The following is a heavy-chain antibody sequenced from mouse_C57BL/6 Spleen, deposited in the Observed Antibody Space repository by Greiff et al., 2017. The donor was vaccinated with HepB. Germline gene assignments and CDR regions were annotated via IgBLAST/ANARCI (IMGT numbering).Heavy chain of an antibody. CDR3: AREDYYGSSPWFAY. Sequence: VKLMESGPELVKPGASVKISCKASGYAFSSSWMNWVKQRPGKGLEWIGRIYPGDGDTNYNGKFKGKATLTADKSSSTAYMQLSSLTSEDSAVYFCAREDYYGSSPWFAYWGQGTLVTVSA. V-gene: IGHV1-82*01. CDR1: GYAFSSSW. J-gene: IGHJ3*01. D-gene: IGHD1-1*01. CDR2: IYPGDGDT.